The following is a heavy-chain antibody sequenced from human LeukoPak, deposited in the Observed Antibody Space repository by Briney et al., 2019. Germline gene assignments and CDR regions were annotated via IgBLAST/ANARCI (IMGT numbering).Heavy chain of an antibody. D-gene: IGHD3-22*01. CDR1: GGTFSSYA. J-gene: IGHJ3*02. Sequence: SVKVSCKASGGTFSSYAISWVRQAPGQGLEWMGGIIPIFGTANYAQKFQGRVTMTEDTSTDTAYMELSSLRSEDTAVYYCAIALAQDDSSGYYIAFDIWGQGTMVTVSS. CDR3: AIALAQDDSSGYYIAFDI. CDR2: IIPIFGTA. V-gene: IGHV1-69*06.